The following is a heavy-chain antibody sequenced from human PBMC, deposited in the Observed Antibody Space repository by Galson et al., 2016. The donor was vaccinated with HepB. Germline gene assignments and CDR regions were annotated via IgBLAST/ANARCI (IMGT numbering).Heavy chain of an antibody. Sequence: TLSLTCTVSGGSISSGGYYWSWIRQHPGKGLEWIGYIYYSGSTYYNPSLKSRVTISVDTSKNQFSLKLSSVTAADTAVYYWARVNRGFRGSTVPGSFDYWGPGTLVTVSS. CDR1: GGSISSGGYY. CDR2: IYYSGST. D-gene: IGHD3-16*01. V-gene: IGHV4-31*03. CDR3: ARVNRGFRGSTVPGSFDY. J-gene: IGHJ4*02.